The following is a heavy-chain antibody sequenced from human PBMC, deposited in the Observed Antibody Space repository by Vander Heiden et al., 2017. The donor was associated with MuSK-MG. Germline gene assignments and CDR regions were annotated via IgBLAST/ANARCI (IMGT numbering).Heavy chain of an antibody. J-gene: IGHJ4*02. V-gene: IGHV3-21*01. CDR1: GFTFSSYT. Sequence: EVQLVESGGGLVKPGGSLRLSCAASGFTFSSYTLSWVRQARGKGLEWISSITSSSSYIYYADSVKGRFTISRDNAKNSLYLQMNSLRAEDTAVYYCARGIQIIDYWGQGTLVAVSS. D-gene: IGHD5-18*01. CDR2: ITSSSSYI. CDR3: ARGIQIIDY.